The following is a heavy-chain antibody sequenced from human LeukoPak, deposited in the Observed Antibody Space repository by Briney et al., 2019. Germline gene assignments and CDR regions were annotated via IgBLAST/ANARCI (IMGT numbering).Heavy chain of an antibody. CDR3: ARGDTRYFDY. Sequence: SQTLSLTCAISGDTVSSNSATWNWIRQTPARGLEWLGRTYYRSKLYNDYAVSVKSRITINPDTSKNQFSLQLNSVTPEDTAVYYCARGDTRYFDYWGQGTLVTVSS. CDR1: GDTVSSNSAT. J-gene: IGHJ4*02. V-gene: IGHV6-1*01. CDR2: TYYRSKLYN.